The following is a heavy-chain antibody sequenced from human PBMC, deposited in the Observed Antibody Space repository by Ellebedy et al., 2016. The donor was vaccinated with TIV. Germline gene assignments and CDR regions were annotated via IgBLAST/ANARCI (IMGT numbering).Heavy chain of an antibody. Sequence: AASVKVSCKASGYSFTTFTIHWVRQAPGQRPEWMGWINPDNGDTKHSQKFQARVTITRDTFASTAYMELSSLRSEDTAVYHCARARGGYSGDGCYSDFDFWGQGTLVTVSS. CDR2: INPDNGDT. J-gene: IGHJ4*02. CDR1: GYSFTTFT. CDR3: ARARGGYSGDGCYSDFDF. V-gene: IGHV1-3*01. D-gene: IGHD2-15*01.